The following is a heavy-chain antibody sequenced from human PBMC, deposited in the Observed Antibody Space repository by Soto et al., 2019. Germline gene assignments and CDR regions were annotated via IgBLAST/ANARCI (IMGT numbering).Heavy chain of an antibody. Sequence: PSETLSLTCSVSGGSVKNYYWSWIRQPPGKGLEWIGEILHGGSTDYNPSLKSRITISVDSSKNQISLKLSSVTAADTAVYYCARVYCSSTSCFMRPGDWFDPWGQGTLVTVSS. CDR3: ARVYCSSTSCFMRPGDWFDP. V-gene: IGHV4-34*10. J-gene: IGHJ5*02. D-gene: IGHD2-2*01. CDR2: ILHGGST. CDR1: GGSVKNYY.